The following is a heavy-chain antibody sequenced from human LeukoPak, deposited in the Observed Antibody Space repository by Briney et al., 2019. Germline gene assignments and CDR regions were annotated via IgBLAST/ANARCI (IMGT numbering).Heavy chain of an antibody. CDR3: ARLGSYYDILTGQGDYFDY. J-gene: IGHJ4*02. Sequence: GEALQISCKGSGYSFTSYWIGWGRPMPGKGVGGMGIIYPGDCDTRYSPSFQGQVTISADKSISTAYLQWSSLKASDTAMYYCARLGSYYDILTGQGDYFDYGGREPWSPSPQ. V-gene: IGHV5-51*01. CDR1: GYSFTSYW. D-gene: IGHD3-9*01. CDR2: IYPGDCDT.